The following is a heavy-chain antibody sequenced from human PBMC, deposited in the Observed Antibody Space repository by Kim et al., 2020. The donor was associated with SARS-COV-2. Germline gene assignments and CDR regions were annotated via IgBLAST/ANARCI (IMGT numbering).Heavy chain of an antibody. CDR1: GFTFSTYT. V-gene: IGHV3-30*04. D-gene: IGHD6-19*01. CDR3: AREPSGWAFDY. Sequence: GGSLRLSCAASGFTFSTYTIHWVRQAPGKGLEWVAVMSHDTGNKYFAASVKGRFTISRDNSKNTLYLQMNSLRGDDTAVYYCAREPSGWAFDYWGQGTLV. J-gene: IGHJ4*02. CDR2: MSHDTGNK.